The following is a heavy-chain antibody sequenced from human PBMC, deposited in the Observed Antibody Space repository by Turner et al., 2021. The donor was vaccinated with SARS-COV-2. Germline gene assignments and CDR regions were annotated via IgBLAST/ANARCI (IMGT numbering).Heavy chain of an antibody. D-gene: IGHD2-8*01. CDR2: IWYDGSNK. V-gene: IGHV3-33*01. CDR1: GFTFSSYG. Sequence: QVQLVASGGGVVQPGRSLRLSCAASGFTFSSYGMHWVRQAPGKGLEWVAVIWYDGSNKYYADSVKGRFTISRDNSKNTLYLQMNSLTAEDTAVYYCARDPNACYYYMDVWGKGTTVTVSS. J-gene: IGHJ6*03. CDR3: ARDPNACYYYMDV.